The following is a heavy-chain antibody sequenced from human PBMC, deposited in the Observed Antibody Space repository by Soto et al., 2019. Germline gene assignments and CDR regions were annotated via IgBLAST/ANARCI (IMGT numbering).Heavy chain of an antibody. CDR1: GYTFNSYA. CDR3: ARGRPYGMDV. J-gene: IGHJ6*02. Sequence: ASVKVSCKASGYTFNSYAIQWVRQAPGQRLEWMGWSNAGNGNTKYSREFQGRITITRDTSASTAYMALSSLRFDDMAVYYCARGRPYGMDVWGQGTTVTVSS. V-gene: IGHV1-3*02. CDR2: SNAGNGNT.